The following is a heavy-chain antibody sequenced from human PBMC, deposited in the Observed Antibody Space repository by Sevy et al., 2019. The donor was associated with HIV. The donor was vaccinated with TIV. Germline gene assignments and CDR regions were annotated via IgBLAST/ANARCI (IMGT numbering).Heavy chain of an antibody. CDR3: AGETARGRGYS. V-gene: IGHV4-59*08. CDR2: SYYNGHI. J-gene: IGHJ4*02. CDR1: GGSITSLY. Sequence: SETLSLTCTVSGGSITSLYWNWIRQPPGKGLEWIANSYYNGHINYNPSLKSRVTLSLDTSKNQFSLRLSSVTAADTAMYYCAGETARGRGYSWGQGTLVTVSS. D-gene: IGHD3-10*01.